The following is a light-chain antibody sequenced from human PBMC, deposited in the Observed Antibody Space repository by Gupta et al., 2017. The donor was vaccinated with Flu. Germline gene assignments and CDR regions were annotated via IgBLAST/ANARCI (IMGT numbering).Light chain of an antibody. J-gene: IGKJ1*01. CDR1: ESLVYSDGSTV. CDR3: MQGAHWPWA. CDR2: LVS. Sequence: ISCRSSESLVYSDGSTVLHWFHQRPGQAPRRLIYLVSHRESGVPDRFSGSGSGTDFTLKISRVEAEDVGIYFCMQGAHWPWAFAQGTKVEI. V-gene: IGKV2-30*01.